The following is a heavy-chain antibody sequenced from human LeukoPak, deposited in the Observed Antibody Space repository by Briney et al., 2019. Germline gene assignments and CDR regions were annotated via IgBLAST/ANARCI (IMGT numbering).Heavy chain of an antibody. CDR2: IYSSGST. D-gene: IGHD5-18*01. J-gene: IGHJ3*02. CDR3: ARSDGYGLVVI. Sequence: SETLSLTCRVSGASINSSSYYWGWIRQPPGKTLEWIGSIYSSGSTYYNPSLKSRVIIMIDTPKNQFSMTLSSVTAADTAVYYCARSDGYGLVVIWGQGTMVTVSS. CDR1: GASINSSSYY. V-gene: IGHV4-39*07.